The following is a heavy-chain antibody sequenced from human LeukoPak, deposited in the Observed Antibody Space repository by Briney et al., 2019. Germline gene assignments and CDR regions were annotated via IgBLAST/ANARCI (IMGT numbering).Heavy chain of an antibody. CDR3: AKDLRPHADNYFDY. CDR2: ISWDGGST. V-gene: IGHV3-43*01. J-gene: IGHJ4*02. Sequence: PGGSLRLSCAASGFTFDDYTMHWVRQAPGKGLEWVSLISWDGGSTYYADSVKGRFTISRVNSKNSLYLQMNSLRTEDTALYYCAKDLRPHADNYFDYWGQETLVTVSS. CDR1: GFTFDDYT.